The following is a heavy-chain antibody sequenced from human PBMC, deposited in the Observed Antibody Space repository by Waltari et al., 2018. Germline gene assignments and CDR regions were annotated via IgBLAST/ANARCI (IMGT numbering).Heavy chain of an antibody. J-gene: IGHJ4*02. CDR1: GFSFSTYV. CDR2: ISDAGGII. V-gene: IGHV3-23*01. CDR3: ARGSGVDS. D-gene: IGHD7-27*01. Sequence: EVQLLESGGGLVQPGGALRLSCAAFGFSFSTYVMNWVRQAPGKGLEWVSSISDAGGIINYADSVKGRFTISRDNSKNTLYLQMNSLRADDTAVYYCARGSGVDSWGQGTLVTISS.